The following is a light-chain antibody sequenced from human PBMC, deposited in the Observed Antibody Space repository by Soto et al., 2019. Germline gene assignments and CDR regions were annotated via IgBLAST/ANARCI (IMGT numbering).Light chain of an antibody. CDR3: QSYDNSLSGWL. J-gene: IGLJ2*01. CDR1: SSNIGNNA. CDR2: ANN. Sequence: QSVLTQPPSVSEAPRQRVTISCSGSSSNIGNNAVNWYQQLPGKAPKLLIYANNNRPSGVPDRFSGSKSGTSASLVITGLQAEDEADYYCQSYDNSLSGWLFGGGTKLTVL. V-gene: IGLV1-36*01.